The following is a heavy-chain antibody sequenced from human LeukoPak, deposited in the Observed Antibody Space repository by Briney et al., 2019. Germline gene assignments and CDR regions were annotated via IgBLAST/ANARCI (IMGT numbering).Heavy chain of an antibody. D-gene: IGHD3-9*01. CDR2: INPNSGGT. CDR1: GFTFTGYY. J-gene: IGHJ4*02. Sequence: GASVRVSCKTSGFTFTGYYMHWVRQAPGQGPEWMGWINPNSGGTNYAQKFQGRVTMTRDTSISTAYMQLGRLRSDDTAVYYCARGRNRGYFDWLLTNIDYWGQGTLVTVSS. V-gene: IGHV1-2*02. CDR3: ARGRNRGYFDWLLTNIDY.